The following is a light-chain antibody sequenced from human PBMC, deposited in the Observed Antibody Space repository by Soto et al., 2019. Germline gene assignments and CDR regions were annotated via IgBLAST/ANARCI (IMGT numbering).Light chain of an antibody. J-gene: IGLJ2*01. CDR2: SNN. V-gene: IGLV1-44*01. CDR3: TAWDDNLSLVV. CDR1: SSNIGSHT. Sequence: QSVLTQPPSASGTPGQRITISCSGSSSNIGSHTVNWHQQVPGTAPKLLIYSNNERPSGVPDRFSGSKSGTSASLAISGLQSEDEADYYCTAWDDNLSLVVFGGGTKVTVL.